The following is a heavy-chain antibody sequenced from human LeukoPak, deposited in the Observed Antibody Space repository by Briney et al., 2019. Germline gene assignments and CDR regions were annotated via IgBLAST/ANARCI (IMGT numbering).Heavy chain of an antibody. J-gene: IGHJ4*02. CDR3: AGDDLRRGSERAVDY. Sequence: QPGTSLRLSCAASGFTFTTYGFHWVRQAPGKALEWVAMMWVEEHKKYYADTVKGRFTISRDNSKKMVYLQMDSLRVEDTAVYYCAGDDLRRGSERAVDYWGLGTLVTVSS. D-gene: IGHD3-16*01. CDR1: GFTFTTYG. CDR2: MWVEEHKK. V-gene: IGHV3-33*01.